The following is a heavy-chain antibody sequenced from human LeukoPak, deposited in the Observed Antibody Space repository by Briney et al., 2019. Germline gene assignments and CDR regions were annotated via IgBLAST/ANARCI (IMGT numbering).Heavy chain of an antibody. J-gene: IGHJ4*02. V-gene: IGHV3-49*04. CDR2: IRSKAYGGTT. CDR3: TRYYYGSGFDY. CDR1: GFTFGDYA. D-gene: IGHD3-10*01. Sequence: GGSLRLSCTASGFTFGDYAMSWVREAPRKGVWWVGFIRSKAYGGTTEYAASVKGRFTISRDDSKSIAYLQMNSLKTEDTAVYYCTRYYYGSGFDYWGQGTLVTVCS.